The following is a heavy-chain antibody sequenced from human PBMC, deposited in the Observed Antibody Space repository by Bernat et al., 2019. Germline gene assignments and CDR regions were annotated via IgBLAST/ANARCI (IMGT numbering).Heavy chain of an antibody. CDR3: ARGTSTSAPYMDV. CDR1: GFTFGDYP. Sequence: VQVVESGGGLVKPGRSLTLSCTASGFTFGDYPMSWFRQAPGKGLDWVSYISSSSSYTNYADSVKGRFTISRDNAKNSLYLQMNSLRAEDTAVYYCARGTSTSAPYMDVWGKGTTVTVSS. CDR2: ISSSSSYT. V-gene: IGHV3-11*05. J-gene: IGHJ6*03.